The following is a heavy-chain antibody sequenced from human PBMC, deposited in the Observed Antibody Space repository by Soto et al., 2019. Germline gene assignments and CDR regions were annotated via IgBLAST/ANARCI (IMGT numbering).Heavy chain of an antibody. V-gene: IGHV1-46*01. Sequence: QVQVVQSGSEVKKPGASVKVSCKASGYTFTAYFMHWVRQAPGQGLEWIGIINPSGGSTNYAQKFQGRVAMTWDTSTRTVYMDLSSLRSDDTAVYYCARAPFSSSSFFSDYWGQGTLVTVSS. CDR1: GYTFTAYF. D-gene: IGHD6-6*01. CDR2: INPSGGST. CDR3: ARAPFSSSSFFSDY. J-gene: IGHJ4*02.